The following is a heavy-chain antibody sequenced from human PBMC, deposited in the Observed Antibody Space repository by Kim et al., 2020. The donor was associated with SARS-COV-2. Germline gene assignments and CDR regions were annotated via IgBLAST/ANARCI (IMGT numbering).Heavy chain of an antibody. CDR1: GFTLSRYW. CDR2: IKEDGSEK. Sequence: GGSLRLSCAASGFTLSRYWMSWGRQAPGKGLEWVATIKEDGSEKYYVDSVKGRFTMSRDNAKNSVYLQMNSLRAEDTAVNYCATVFWGAFDIWGQGTMVTVSS. J-gene: IGHJ3*02. CDR3: ATVFWGAFDI. D-gene: IGHD4-17*01. V-gene: IGHV3-7*03.